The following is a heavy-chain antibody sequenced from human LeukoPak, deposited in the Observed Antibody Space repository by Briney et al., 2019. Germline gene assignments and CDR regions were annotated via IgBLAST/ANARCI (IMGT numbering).Heavy chain of an antibody. D-gene: IGHD6-19*01. Sequence: SETLSLTCTVSGGSISSYYWSWIRQPPGKGLEWIGYIYYSGSTNYNPSLKSRVTISVDTSKNQFSLKLSSVTAADTAVYYCATTLPASGWSYFDYWGQGTLVTVSS. V-gene: IGHV4-59*08. CDR2: IYYSGST. J-gene: IGHJ4*02. CDR3: ATTLPASGWSYFDY. CDR1: GGSISSYY.